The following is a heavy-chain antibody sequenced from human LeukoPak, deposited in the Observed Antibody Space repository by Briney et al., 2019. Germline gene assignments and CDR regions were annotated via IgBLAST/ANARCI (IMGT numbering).Heavy chain of an antibody. J-gene: IGHJ4*02. D-gene: IGHD3-9*01. CDR3: ARGEDILTGYSLDY. CDR2: IYYSGST. CDR1: GGSISSYY. V-gene: IGHV4-59*01. Sequence: SETLSLTCTVSGGSISSYYWSWVRQPPRKGLEGIGYIYYSGSTNYNPSLTSRVTISVDTSKNQFSLKLSSVTAADTAVYYCARGEDILTGYSLDYWGQGTLVTVSS.